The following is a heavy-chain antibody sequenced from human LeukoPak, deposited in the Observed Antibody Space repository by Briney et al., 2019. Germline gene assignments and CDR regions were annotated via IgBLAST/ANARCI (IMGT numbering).Heavy chain of an antibody. CDR2: MNPNSGNT. CDR3: AKGSGWDFPSYYYGMDV. Sequence: ASVKVSCKASGYTLTSYDINWVRQATGQGLEWMGWMNPNSGNTGYAQKFQGRVTMTRNTSISTAYMELSSLRSEDTAVYYCAKGSGWDFPSYYYGMDVWGQGPRSPSP. V-gene: IGHV1-8*01. J-gene: IGHJ6*02. D-gene: IGHD6-19*01. CDR1: GYTLTSYD.